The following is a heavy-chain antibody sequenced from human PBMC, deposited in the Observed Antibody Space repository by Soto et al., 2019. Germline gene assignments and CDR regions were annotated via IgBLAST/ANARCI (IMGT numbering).Heavy chain of an antibody. V-gene: IGHV5-51*01. D-gene: IGHD3-3*01. Sequence: GESLKISCQVPGYSFTNYWIGWVRQMPGKGLEWMGIIYPGDSDTRYSPSFQGQVTISADKSISTAYLQWSSLKASDTAMYYCARGPYYDFWSGYYTQNYYYYGMDVWGQGTTVTVSS. J-gene: IGHJ6*02. CDR3: ARGPYYDFWSGYYTQNYYYYGMDV. CDR2: IYPGDSDT. CDR1: GYSFTNYW.